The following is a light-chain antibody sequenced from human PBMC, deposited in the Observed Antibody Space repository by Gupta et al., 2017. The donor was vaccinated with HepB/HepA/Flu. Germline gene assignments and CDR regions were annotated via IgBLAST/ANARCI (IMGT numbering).Light chain of an antibody. CDR3: QQYNAYPWT. J-gene: IGKJ1*01. Sequence: DIQMSQSPSTLSASVGDRVTITCRASEGIGDWVALYQQKPGNAPKLLIYRAASLETWVPSRFSGSRSGTEFTLTNSSLQPDDFAVYYCQQYNAYPWTFGLGTKVDFK. CDR1: EGIGDW. V-gene: IGKV1-5*03. CDR2: RAA.